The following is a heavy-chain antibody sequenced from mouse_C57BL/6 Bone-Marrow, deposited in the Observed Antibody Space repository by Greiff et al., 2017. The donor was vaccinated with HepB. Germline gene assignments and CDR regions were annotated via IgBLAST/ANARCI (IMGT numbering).Heavy chain of an antibody. V-gene: IGHV1-50*01. J-gene: IGHJ4*01. D-gene: IGHD2-1*01. CDR2: IDPSDSYT. Sequence: QVQLQQPGAELVKPGASVKLSCKASGYTFTSYWMQWVKQRPGQGLEWIGEIDPSDSYTNYNQKFKGKATLTVDTSSSTAYMQLSSLTSEDSAVYYCARGGLLWPYAMDYWGQGTSVTVSS. CDR1: GYTFTSYW. CDR3: ARGGLLWPYAMDY.